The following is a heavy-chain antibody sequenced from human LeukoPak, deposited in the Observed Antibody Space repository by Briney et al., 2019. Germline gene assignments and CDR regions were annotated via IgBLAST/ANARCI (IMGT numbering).Heavy chain of an antibody. V-gene: IGHV3-74*01. D-gene: IGHD3-22*01. J-gene: IGHJ4*02. CDR1: GFTFSSYW. CDR2: INSDGSST. CDR3: ARAAPRSSGYPPNSYYFDY. Sequence: PGGSLRLSCAASGFTFSSYWMHWVRQAPGKGLVWVSRINSDGSSTSYADSVKGRFTISRDNAKNTLYLQMNSLRAEDTAVYYCARAAPRSSGYPPNSYYFDYWGQGTLVTVSS.